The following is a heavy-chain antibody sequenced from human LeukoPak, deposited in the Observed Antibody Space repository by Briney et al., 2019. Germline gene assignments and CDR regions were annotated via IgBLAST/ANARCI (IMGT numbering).Heavy chain of an antibody. J-gene: IGHJ4*02. V-gene: IGHV3-53*01. D-gene: IGHD1-1*01. CDR2: IYSDGNT. Sequence: GWSLRLSYAASGFTVTRNFMSWVRQAPRRGVERVSVIYSDGNTYYADSVKGRFTVSRDTSKNTMSLQMNSLRGEDTAVYYCARGGSDDWKRFDSWGQGTLVTVSP. CDR3: ARGGSDDWKRFDS. CDR1: GFTVTRNF.